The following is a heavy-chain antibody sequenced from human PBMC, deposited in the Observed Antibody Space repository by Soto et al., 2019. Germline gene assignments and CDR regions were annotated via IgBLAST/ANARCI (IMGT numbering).Heavy chain of an antibody. Sequence: PSETLSLSCTVSGGSISISRSSWGWIRQPPGKGLEWIGSIYYSGYTYYNPSLKSRVTISVDTSKNQFSLKLSSVTAADTAVYYCARHNGPLYVGYYYDMDVWGQGTTVT. V-gene: IGHV4-39*01. CDR1: GGSISISRSS. D-gene: IGHD3-16*01. CDR2: IYYSGYT. CDR3: ARHNGPLYVGYYYDMDV. J-gene: IGHJ6*02.